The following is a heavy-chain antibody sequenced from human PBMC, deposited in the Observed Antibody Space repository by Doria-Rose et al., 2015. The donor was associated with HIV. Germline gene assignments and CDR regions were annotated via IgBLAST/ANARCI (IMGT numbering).Heavy chain of an antibody. V-gene: IGHV3-21*01. CDR1: GFTFSSHR. J-gene: IGHJ4*02. CDR3: ATGVTLDY. Sequence: VQLVQSGGGLVRPGGSLRLSCATSGFTFSSHRINWVRQAPGKGLEWGSSISSTSAYINYADSVRGRFTISRDNARNSLYLQMDSLRAEDTAIYYCATGVTLDYWGQGTLVTVSS. CDR2: ISSTSAYI. D-gene: IGHD3-10*01.